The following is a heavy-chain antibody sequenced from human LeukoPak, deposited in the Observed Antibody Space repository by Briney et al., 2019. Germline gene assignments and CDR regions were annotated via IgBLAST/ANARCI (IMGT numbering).Heavy chain of an antibody. V-gene: IGHV3-48*03. CDR3: ARKGGYGLDFDY. D-gene: IGHD5-18*01. CDR1: GFTFRSYE. Sequence: GGSLRLSCAASGFTFRSYEMNWGRQAPGKGLEWVSYISSSGSTIYYAEFVKGRFTISRDNAKNSLYLQMNSLRAEDTAVYYCARKGGYGLDFDYWGQGALVVVSS. CDR2: ISSSGSTI. J-gene: IGHJ4*02.